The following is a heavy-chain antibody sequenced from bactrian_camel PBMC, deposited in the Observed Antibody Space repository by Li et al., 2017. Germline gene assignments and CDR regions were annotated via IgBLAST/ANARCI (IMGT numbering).Heavy chain of an antibody. V-gene: IGHV3S26*01. CDR2: IHRDTGA. J-gene: IGHJ6*01. D-gene: IGHD4*01. Sequence: HVQLVESGGGSARPGGSLKLACSASRYAYSSICMAWFRQAPGAGREGVATIHRDTGATYTGPVQGRFTISRDNTKNTLYLEMNNLKPEDTAMYYCAADYFSYAPPCPSLAAMTGPTLTRLTGFGYWGQWTQVTVS. CDR3: AADYFSYAPPCPSLAAMTGPTLTRLTGFGY. CDR1: RYAYSSIC.